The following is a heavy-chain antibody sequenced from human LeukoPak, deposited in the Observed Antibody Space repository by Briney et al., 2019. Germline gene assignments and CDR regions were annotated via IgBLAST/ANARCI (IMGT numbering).Heavy chain of an antibody. J-gene: IGHJ4*02. Sequence: PGGSLRLSCAASGVTFSSYAMSWVRQAPGKGLEWVSGTSGSGGSTYYADSVKGRFTISRDNSKNTLFLQMNSLRAEDTAVYYCAKCRSGGSCYNFDYWGQGTLVTVSS. D-gene: IGHD2-15*01. CDR2: TSGSGGST. CDR1: GVTFSSYA. CDR3: AKCRSGGSCYNFDY. V-gene: IGHV3-23*01.